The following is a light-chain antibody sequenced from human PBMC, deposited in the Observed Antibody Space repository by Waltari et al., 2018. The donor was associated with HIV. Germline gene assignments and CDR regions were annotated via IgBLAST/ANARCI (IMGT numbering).Light chain of an antibody. CDR2: GTH. Sequence: QSVLTQPPSVSGAPGQRVTISCTGSSSNIGAGYDVHWYQQLPGTAPTLLIYGTHNRPSGVPDRFSGSKSGTSASLAITGLQAEDEAEYYCQSYDSSLSGWVVFGGGTKVTVL. CDR3: QSYDSSLSGWVV. V-gene: IGLV1-40*01. CDR1: SSNIGAGYD. J-gene: IGLJ2*01.